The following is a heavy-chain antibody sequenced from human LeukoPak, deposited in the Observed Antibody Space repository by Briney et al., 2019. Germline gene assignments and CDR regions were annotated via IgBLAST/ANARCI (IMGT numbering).Heavy chain of an antibody. CDR3: ARPPGQYYYDSSVRHAFDI. CDR1: GGSISSSSYY. J-gene: IGHJ3*02. D-gene: IGHD3-22*01. Sequence: SETLSLTCTVSGGSISSSSYYWGWIRQPPGKGLEWIGSIYYSGSTYYNPSLKSRVTISVDTSKNQFSLKLSSVTAADTAVYYCARPPGQYYYDSSVRHAFDIWGQGTMVTVSS. V-gene: IGHV4-39*01. CDR2: IYYSGST.